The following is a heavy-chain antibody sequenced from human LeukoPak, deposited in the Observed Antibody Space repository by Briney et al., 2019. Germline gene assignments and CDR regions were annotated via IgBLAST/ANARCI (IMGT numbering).Heavy chain of an antibody. V-gene: IGHV3-7*01. J-gene: IGHJ6*02. CDR1: GFTFSSYW. CDR2: IKQDGSEK. CDR3: TRDLMDYDVSTGLHHYYMDV. D-gene: IGHD3-9*01. Sequence: GGSLRLSCAASGFTFSSYWMSWVRQAPGKGLEWVANIKQDGSEKYYVDSVKGRFTISRDNAKDSLYLQMNSLRAEDTAVYYCTRDLMDYDVSTGLHHYYMDVWGQGTTVTVSS.